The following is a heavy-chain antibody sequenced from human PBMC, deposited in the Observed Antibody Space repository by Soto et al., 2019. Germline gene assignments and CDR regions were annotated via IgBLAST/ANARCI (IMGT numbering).Heavy chain of an antibody. J-gene: IGHJ4*02. D-gene: IGHD2-8*02. CDR1: GFTFSSYG. CDR2: ISYDGSNK. CDR3: AKDTGAGYAPGDYFAY. Sequence: QVQLVESGGGVVQPGRSLRLSCAASGFTFSSYGMHWVRQAPGKGLEWVAVISYDGSNKYYADSVKGRFTISRDNSKNTLYLQMNSLRAEDTAVYYCAKDTGAGYAPGDYFAYWGQGTLVTVSS. V-gene: IGHV3-30*18.